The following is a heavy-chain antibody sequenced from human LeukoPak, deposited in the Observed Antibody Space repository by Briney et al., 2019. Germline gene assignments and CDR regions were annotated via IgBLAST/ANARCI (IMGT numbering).Heavy chain of an antibody. J-gene: IGHJ4*02. Sequence: ASVKVSCKASGYTFTGYYMHWVRQAPGQGLEWMGWINPNSGGTNYAQKFQGRVTMTRDTSISTAYMELSRLRSDDTAVYYCARDQRAVDNTMSYNWGQGTLVTVSS. CDR1: GYTFTGYY. D-gene: IGHD3-10*02. V-gene: IGHV1-2*02. CDR2: INPNSGGT. CDR3: ARDQRAVDNTMSYN.